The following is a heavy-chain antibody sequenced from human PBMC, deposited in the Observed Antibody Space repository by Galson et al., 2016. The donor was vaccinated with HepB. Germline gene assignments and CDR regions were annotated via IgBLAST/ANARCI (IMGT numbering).Heavy chain of an antibody. V-gene: IGHV3-53*01. Sequence: SLRLSCAVSGFPVTDNYTSWVRQAPGKGLEWLSVIYSGGTTNYADSLKGRFTISRDNSKNTVYLHISSLRVEDTAVYYCASSYCTGGSCYFDDWGQGTLLAVSS. CDR3: ASSYCTGGSCYFDD. D-gene: IGHD2-15*01. CDR1: GFPVTDNY. J-gene: IGHJ4*02. CDR2: IYSGGTT.